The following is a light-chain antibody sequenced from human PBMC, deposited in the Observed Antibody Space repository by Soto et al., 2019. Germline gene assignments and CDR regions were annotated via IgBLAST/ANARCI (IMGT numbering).Light chain of an antibody. J-gene: IGLJ1*01. CDR1: SSDVGGYNY. CDR3: SSYTSINSYV. Sequence: QSALTQPASVSGSPGQSITISCTGTSSDVGGYNYVSWYQQHPGKAPKLMIYYVSHRPSGVSNRFSGSKSGNTASLTISVLQAEDEADYYCSSYTSINSYVFGTGTKLTVL. V-gene: IGLV2-14*03. CDR2: YVS.